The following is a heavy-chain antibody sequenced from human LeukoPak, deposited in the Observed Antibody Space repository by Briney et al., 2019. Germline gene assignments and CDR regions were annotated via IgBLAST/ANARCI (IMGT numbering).Heavy chain of an antibody. Sequence: GGSLRLSCAASGFAFSSYAMNWARQAPGKGLEWVSVVSGSGANTYYADSVKDRFTISRDNSKDTLFLQMNSLKTEDTAVYYCTRGPDYYDSSGLDYWGQGTLVTVSS. D-gene: IGHD3-22*01. CDR1: GFAFSSYA. V-gene: IGHV3-23*01. CDR2: VSGSGANT. J-gene: IGHJ4*02. CDR3: TRGPDYYDSSGLDY.